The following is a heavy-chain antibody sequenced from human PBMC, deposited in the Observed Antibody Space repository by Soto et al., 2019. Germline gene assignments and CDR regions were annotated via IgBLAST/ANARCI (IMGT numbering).Heavy chain of an antibody. CDR2: IYNSGST. CDR1: GGSISSYY. V-gene: IGHV4-30-4*01. CDR3: AREDTTMAFDY. J-gene: IGHJ4*02. Sequence: SETLSLTCIVSGGSISSYYWSWIRQPPGKGLEWIGYIYNSGSTFYKPSLKSRVTISQDTSKNQFSLKLSSVTAADTAVYYCAREDTTMAFDYWGQGTLVTVSS. D-gene: IGHD5-18*01.